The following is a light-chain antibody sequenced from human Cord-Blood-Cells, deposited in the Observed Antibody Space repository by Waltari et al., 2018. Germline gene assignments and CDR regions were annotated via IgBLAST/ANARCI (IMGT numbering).Light chain of an antibody. J-gene: IGLJ1*01. V-gene: IGLV2-14*03. CDR1: SSSVGGYNY. CDR3: SSYTSSSTYV. Sequence: QYALTQPASVSGSPGQSITISCTGTSSSVGGYNYVSLYQQHPVKAPKRMIYDVSNRPSGVSNHFSGYKSGNTASLTISGLQAEDEADYYCSSYTSSSTYVFGTGTKVTVL. CDR2: DVS.